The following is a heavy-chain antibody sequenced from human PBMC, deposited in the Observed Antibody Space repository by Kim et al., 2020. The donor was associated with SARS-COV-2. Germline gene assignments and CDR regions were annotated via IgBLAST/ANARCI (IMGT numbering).Heavy chain of an antibody. CDR2: IYYSGST. V-gene: IGHV4-59*01. D-gene: IGHD5-12*01. Sequence: SETLSLTCTVSGGSISSYYWSWIRQPPGKGLEWIGYIYYSGSTNYNPSLKSRVTISVDTSKNQFSLKLSSVTAADTAVYYCARDRVESGYDYRDYYYYMDVWGKGTTVTVSS. J-gene: IGHJ6*03. CDR3: ARDRVESGYDYRDYYYYMDV. CDR1: GGSISSYY.